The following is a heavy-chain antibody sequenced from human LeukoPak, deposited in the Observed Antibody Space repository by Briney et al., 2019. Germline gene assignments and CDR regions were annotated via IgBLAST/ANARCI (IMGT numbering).Heavy chain of an antibody. CDR2: MYYNGRN. CDR1: GGSISNYY. J-gene: IGHJ5*02. Sequence: SETLSLTCSVSGGSISNYYWSCIRQSPGKGLEWIGYMYYNGRNNYNPSLESRVTISEDMSKNQFSLRLTSVTAADTAVYYCARSAGHCSGGSCPPLRGFDPWGQGTLVTVSS. V-gene: IGHV4-59*01. CDR3: ARSAGHCSGGSCPPLRGFDP. D-gene: IGHD2-15*01.